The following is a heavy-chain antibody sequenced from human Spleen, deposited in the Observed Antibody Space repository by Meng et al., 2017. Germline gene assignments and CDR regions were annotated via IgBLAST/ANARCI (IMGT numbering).Heavy chain of an antibody. Sequence: GESLKISCAASDFTFSNYGMHWVRQAPGKGLECVGFIRTKAYDGTTEYAASVKGRFTVSRDDSKSIAYLQMNSLKTEDTAVYYCTRDVAASYYYYGMDVWGQGTTVTVSS. J-gene: IGHJ6*02. CDR2: IRTKAYDGTT. D-gene: IGHD5-12*01. CDR3: TRDVAASYYYYGMDV. V-gene: IGHV3-49*04. CDR1: DFTFSNYG.